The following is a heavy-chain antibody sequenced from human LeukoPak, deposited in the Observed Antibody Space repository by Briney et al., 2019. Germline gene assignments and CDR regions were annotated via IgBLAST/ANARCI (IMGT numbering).Heavy chain of an antibody. CDR1: GGSISSGGCY. CDR3: ARQSDSYGSLGDAFDI. D-gene: IGHD5-18*01. Sequence: PSETLSLTCTVSGGSISSGGCYWSWIRQSPGKGLEWIGYIYYSGSTYYNPSLKSRVTISVDTSKNQFSLKLSSVTAADTAVYYCARQSDSYGSLGDAFDIWGKGATVTVSS. J-gene: IGHJ3*02. CDR2: IYYSGST. V-gene: IGHV4-30-4*01.